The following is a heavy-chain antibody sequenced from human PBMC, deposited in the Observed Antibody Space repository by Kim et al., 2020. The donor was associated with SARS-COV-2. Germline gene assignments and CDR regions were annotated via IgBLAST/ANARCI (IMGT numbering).Heavy chain of an antibody. CDR1: GFTFRNYW. J-gene: IGHJ4*02. CDR2: INGDGSSM. Sequence: GGSLRLSCAASGFTFRNYWMHWVRQAPGKGLVWVSRINGDGSSMNYADSVKGRFTISRDNAKNTLYLQMKSLRAEDTAVYYCARDLYNIFTGNYFDSWGQGALVTVSS. V-gene: IGHV3-74*01. CDR3: ARDLYNIFTGNYFDS. D-gene: IGHD3-9*01.